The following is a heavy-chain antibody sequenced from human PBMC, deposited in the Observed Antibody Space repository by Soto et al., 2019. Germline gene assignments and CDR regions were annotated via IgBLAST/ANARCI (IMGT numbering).Heavy chain of an antibody. J-gene: IGHJ4*02. V-gene: IGHV1-18*01. D-gene: IGHD3-10*02. CDR3: ARDFVRGRVPFDH. Sequence: ASVNGSCKSSGYTFSSYCISWVRQAPGQGLEWMGWISADNGNTSYSHKLQGRVAMTTDTSTSTAYMELRSLRSDDTAVYYCARDFVRGRVPFDHWGQGTLVTVSS. CDR1: GYTFSSYC. CDR2: ISADNGNT.